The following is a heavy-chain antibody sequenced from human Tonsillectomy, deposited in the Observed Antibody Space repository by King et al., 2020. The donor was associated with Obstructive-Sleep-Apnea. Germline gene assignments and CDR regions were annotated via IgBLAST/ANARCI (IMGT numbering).Heavy chain of an antibody. J-gene: IGHJ6*02. D-gene: IGHD3/OR15-3a*01. Sequence: VQLVESGGGVVQPGRSLRLSCAASGFTFNSFGMDWVRQAPGKGLEWVASIWYDGSNKYYADSVKGRFTISRDNSKNTLYLQMNSLRAEDTAVYYCARDSPLRTGNYYGMDVWGQGTTVTVSS. CDR3: ARDSPLRTGNYYGMDV. V-gene: IGHV3-33*01. CDR1: GFTFNSFG. CDR2: IWYDGSNK.